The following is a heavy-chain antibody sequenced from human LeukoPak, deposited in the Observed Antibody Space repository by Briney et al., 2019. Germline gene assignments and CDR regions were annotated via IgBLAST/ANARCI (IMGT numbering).Heavy chain of an antibody. CDR2: ISSSGST. V-gene: IGHV4-61*02. CDR1: GDSISSGDYY. D-gene: IGHD2-2*02. Sequence: SETLSLTCTVSGDSISSGDYYWSWIRQPAGKGLEWIGRISSSGSTNYNPSLKSRVTISVGTSKNQFSLKLSSVTAADTAVYFCARSIPDGVFDYWGQGTLVTVSS. CDR3: ARSIPDGVFDY. J-gene: IGHJ4*02.